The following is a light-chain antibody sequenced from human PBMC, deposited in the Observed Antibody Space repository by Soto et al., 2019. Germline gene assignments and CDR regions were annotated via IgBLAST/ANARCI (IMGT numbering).Light chain of an antibody. J-gene: IGKJ1*01. CDR3: QQYNNWPRT. CDR1: QSVSSN. Sequence: ESVMTQSRATLSVSPGERATLSCRASQSVSSNLAWYQQRPGQAPRLLIYGASTRATGIPARFSGSGSGIEFTLTISSLQSEDFAVYYCQQYNNWPRTFGQGTKVDI. CDR2: GAS. V-gene: IGKV3-15*01.